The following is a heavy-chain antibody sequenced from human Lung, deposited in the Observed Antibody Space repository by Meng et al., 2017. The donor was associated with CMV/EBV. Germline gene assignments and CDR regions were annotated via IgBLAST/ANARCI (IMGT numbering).Heavy chain of an antibody. CDR1: GFSVGSCGVG. CDR2: IYWDDDK. V-gene: IGHV2-5*02. Sequence: IPLDDSCPSLVRPSQTLTLTCIFSGFSVGSCGVGVRWSLQPPGKALVWLALIYWDDDKRNSPSLKSRLTITKDTSKNQVVPTTTNFDPVDTATYYCAHESSGTYFDYWGQGTLVTVSS. CDR3: AHESSGTYFDY. D-gene: IGHD3-22*01. J-gene: IGHJ4*02.